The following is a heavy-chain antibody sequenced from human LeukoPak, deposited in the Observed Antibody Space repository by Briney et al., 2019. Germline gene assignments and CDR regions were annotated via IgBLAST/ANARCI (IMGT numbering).Heavy chain of an antibody. Sequence: SETLSLTCAVYGGSFSGYYWSWIRQPPGKGLEWIGEINHSGSTNYNPSLKSRVTISVDTSKNQFSLKLSSVTAADTAVYYCARGLSDYCSGGSCYYFDYWGQGTLVTVSS. J-gene: IGHJ4*02. CDR2: INHSGST. V-gene: IGHV4-34*01. D-gene: IGHD2-15*01. CDR1: GGSFSGYY. CDR3: ARGLSDYCSGGSCYYFDY.